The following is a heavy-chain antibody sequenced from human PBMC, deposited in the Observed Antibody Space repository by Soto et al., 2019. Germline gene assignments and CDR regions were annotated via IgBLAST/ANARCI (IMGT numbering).Heavy chain of an antibody. CDR1: GGSFSGYY. D-gene: IGHD3-16*02. V-gene: IGHV4-34*01. CDR3: VRGYDYVWGSYRRDC. Sequence: PSETLSLTCAVYGGSFSGYYWSWICQPPGKALEWIWEINHSGSTTYNPSLKSRVTISVDTSKNQFSLQLRSVTTADTAVYYCVRGYDYVWGSYRRDCWGQGTLDTASS. CDR2: INHSGST. J-gene: IGHJ4*02.